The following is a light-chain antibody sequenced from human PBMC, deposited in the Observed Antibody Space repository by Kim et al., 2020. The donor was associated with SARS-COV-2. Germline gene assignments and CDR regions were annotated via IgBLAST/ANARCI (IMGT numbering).Light chain of an antibody. J-gene: IGLJ2*01. CDR2: SDR. Sequence: GQRVTIFCSGSRSNIGSNAVNWYQQLPGTAPKLLIYSDRQRPSGVPDLFSRSKSGTSASLAISGLQSEDEADYFCAAWDDSLNGVVFGGGTQLTVL. CDR1: RSNIGSNA. V-gene: IGLV1-44*01. CDR3: AAWDDSLNGVV.